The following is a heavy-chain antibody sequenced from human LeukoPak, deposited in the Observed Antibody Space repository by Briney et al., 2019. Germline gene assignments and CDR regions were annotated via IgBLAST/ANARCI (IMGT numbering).Heavy chain of an antibody. V-gene: IGHV3-7*01. CDR1: GFTFSDYW. J-gene: IGHJ3*02. Sequence: GGSLRLSCAVSGFTFSDYWMNWVRQAPGKGLEWVANIKQDGSEKYYADSVKGRFTISRDSAKNSLYLQMNSLRAEDTAVYFCVRDLGGDVLDIWGQGTMVTVSS. D-gene: IGHD3-16*01. CDR3: VRDLGGDVLDI. CDR2: IKQDGSEK.